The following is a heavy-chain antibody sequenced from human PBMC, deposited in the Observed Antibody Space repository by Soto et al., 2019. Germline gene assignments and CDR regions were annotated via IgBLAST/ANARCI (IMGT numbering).Heavy chain of an antibody. CDR2: IKSKTDGGTT. J-gene: IGHJ4*02. D-gene: IGHD2-2*01. Sequence: EVQLVESGGGLVKPGGSLRLSCAASGFTFSNAWMSWVRQAPGKGLEWVGRIKSKTDGGTTDYAAPVKGRFTISRDDSKNTLYPQMNSLKTDGTAVYYCTTEVGVVPAAPNFDYWGQGTLVTVSS. CDR1: GFTFSNAW. CDR3: TTEVGVVPAAPNFDY. V-gene: IGHV3-15*01.